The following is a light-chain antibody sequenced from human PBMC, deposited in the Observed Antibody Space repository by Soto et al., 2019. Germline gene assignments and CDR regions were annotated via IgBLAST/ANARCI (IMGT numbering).Light chain of an antibody. CDR3: QQYGNSPPAWT. V-gene: IGKV3-20*01. J-gene: IGKJ1*01. CDR2: GAS. CDR1: QSVSSSY. Sequence: EIVLTQSPGTLSLSPGERATLSCRASQSVSSSYLAWYQQKPGQAPRLLIYGASSRATGIPDRFSGSGSGTDFTLTISRREPEDFAVYYCQQYGNSPPAWTFGQGTMVEIK.